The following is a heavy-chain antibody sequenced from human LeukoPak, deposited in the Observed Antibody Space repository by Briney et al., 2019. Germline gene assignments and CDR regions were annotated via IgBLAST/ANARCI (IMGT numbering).Heavy chain of an antibody. CDR3: ARQRYFDWSLREFDY. CDR1: GYSFTTHG. CDR2: IYPGDSDT. D-gene: IGHD3-9*01. J-gene: IGHJ4*02. V-gene: IGHV5-51*01. Sequence: XXCXXSGYSFTTHGLVWVRPMSGKGLEWMGIIYPGDSDTRYSASFRGQVTISVDKSTTTAYLQWSSLKASDSGMYYCARQRYFDWSLREFDYWGQGTLVTVSS.